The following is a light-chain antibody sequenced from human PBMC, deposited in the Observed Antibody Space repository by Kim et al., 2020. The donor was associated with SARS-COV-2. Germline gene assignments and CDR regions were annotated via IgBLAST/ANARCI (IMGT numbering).Light chain of an antibody. CDR1: SSNIGSNY. V-gene: IGLV1-47*01. CDR3: AAWDDSLSGLV. CDR2: RNN. J-gene: IGLJ2*01. Sequence: QSVLTQPPSASGTPGQRVTISCSGSSSNIGSNYVYWYQQLPGTAPKLLIYRNNQRPSGVPDRFSGSKSGTSASLAISGHRSEDEADYYCAAWDDSLSGLVFGGGTQLTVL.